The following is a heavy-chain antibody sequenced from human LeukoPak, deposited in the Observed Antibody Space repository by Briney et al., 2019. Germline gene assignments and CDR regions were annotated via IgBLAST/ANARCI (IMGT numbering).Heavy chain of an antibody. Sequence: GESLKISCKGSGYSFTSYWIGWVRQMPGKGLEWMGIIYPGDSDTRYSPSFQGQVTISADKSISTAYLQWGSLKASDTAMYYCARQIDYYDFWSGHRHYYYMDVWGKGTTVTVSS. D-gene: IGHD3-3*01. CDR3: ARQIDYYDFWSGHRHYYYMDV. CDR2: IYPGDSDT. V-gene: IGHV5-51*01. CDR1: GYSFTSYW. J-gene: IGHJ6*03.